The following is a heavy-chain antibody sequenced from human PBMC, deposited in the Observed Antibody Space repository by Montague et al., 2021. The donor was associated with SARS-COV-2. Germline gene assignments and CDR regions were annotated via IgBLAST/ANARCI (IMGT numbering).Heavy chain of an antibody. Sequence: SLRLSCAASGFTFSSYAMSWVRQAPGKGLEWVSAISGSGGSTYYADSVKGRFTISRDNSKNTLYLQMNSLRAEDTAVYYCARDLLVGGYSYGIDYWGQGTLVTVSS. CDR2: ISGSGGST. CDR3: ARDLLVGGYSYGIDY. V-gene: IGHV3-23*01. J-gene: IGHJ4*02. CDR1: GFTFSSYA. D-gene: IGHD5-18*01.